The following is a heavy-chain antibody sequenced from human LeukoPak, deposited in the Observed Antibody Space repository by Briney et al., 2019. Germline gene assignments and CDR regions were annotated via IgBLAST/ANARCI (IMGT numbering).Heavy chain of an antibody. CDR2: ISAYNGNT. D-gene: IGHD3-22*01. CDR1: GYTFTSYG. CDR3: ARDSSLFYDSIGYYPYYFDY. J-gene: IGHJ4*02. V-gene: IGHV1-18*01. Sequence: GASVKVSCKASGYTFTSYGISWVRQAPGQGLEWMGWISAYNGNTNYAQKLQGRVTMTTGTSTSTAYMELRSLRSDDTAVYYCARDSSLFYDSIGYYPYYFDYWGQGTLVTVSS.